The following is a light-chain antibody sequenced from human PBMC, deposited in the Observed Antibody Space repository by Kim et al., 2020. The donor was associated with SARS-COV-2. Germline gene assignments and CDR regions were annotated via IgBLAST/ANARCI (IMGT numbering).Light chain of an antibody. Sequence: IVLTQSPGTLSLSAGERATLSCRVSQSVDTRYFAWYHQKPGQPPRLLIYGSTNRATGIPDRFSGSVSGTDFTLTIDRLEPEDFAMYYCQQHGSSPRFGQGTKVDIK. J-gene: IGKJ1*01. V-gene: IGKV3-20*01. CDR2: GST. CDR1: QSVDTRY. CDR3: QQHGSSPR.